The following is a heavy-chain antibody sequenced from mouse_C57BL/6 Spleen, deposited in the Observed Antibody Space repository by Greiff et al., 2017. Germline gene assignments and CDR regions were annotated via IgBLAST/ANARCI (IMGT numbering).Heavy chain of an antibody. Sequence: VQLQQSGPELVKPGASVKISCKASGYAFSSSWMNWVKQRPGKGLEWIGRFYPGDGDTNYNGKFKGKATLAADKSSSTAYMQLSSLTAEDSAVYFCARDWYYAMDYWGQGTSVTVSS. CDR3: ARDWYYAMDY. D-gene: IGHD4-1*01. V-gene: IGHV1-82*01. CDR1: GYAFSSSW. J-gene: IGHJ4*01. CDR2: FYPGDGDT.